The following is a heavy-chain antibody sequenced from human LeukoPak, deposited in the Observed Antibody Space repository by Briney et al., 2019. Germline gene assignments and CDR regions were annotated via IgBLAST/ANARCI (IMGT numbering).Heavy chain of an antibody. CDR1: GGSFSGYY. V-gene: IGHV4-34*01. D-gene: IGHD3-10*01. J-gene: IGHJ4*02. Sequence: SETLSLTCAVYGGSFSGYYWSWIRQPPGKGLEWIGEINHSGSTNYNPSLKSRVTISVDTSKNQFPLKLSSVTAADTAVYYCASEGAGYYFDYWGQGTLVTVSS. CDR3: ASEGAGYYFDY. CDR2: INHSGST.